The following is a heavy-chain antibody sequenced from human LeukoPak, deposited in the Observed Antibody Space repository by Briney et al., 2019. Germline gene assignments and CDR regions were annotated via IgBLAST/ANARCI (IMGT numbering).Heavy chain of an antibody. V-gene: IGHV1-8*01. CDR1: GYTFTSYD. J-gene: IGHJ4*02. CDR3: ARAPDSSGYEGDY. D-gene: IGHD3-22*01. Sequence: GASVKVSCKASGYTFTSYDINWVRQATGQGLEWMGWMNPNSGNTGYAQKFQGRVTMTRDTSTSTVYMELSSLRSEDTAVYYCARAPDSSGYEGDYWGQGTLVTVSS. CDR2: MNPNSGNT.